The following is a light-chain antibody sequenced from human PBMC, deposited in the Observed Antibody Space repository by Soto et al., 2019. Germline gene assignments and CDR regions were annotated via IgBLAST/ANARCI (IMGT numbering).Light chain of an antibody. CDR1: TSNILRNY. CDR2: MND. V-gene: IGLV1-47*01. Sequence: VLTQPPSASGNPGQRLTISCSGSTSNILRNYVYWYRQFPGTAPRLLISMNDQRPSGVPDRFSGSKSGTSASLAISGLRSEDEADYYCASWDDSLSGYVFGTGTKLTVL. J-gene: IGLJ1*01. CDR3: ASWDDSLSGYV.